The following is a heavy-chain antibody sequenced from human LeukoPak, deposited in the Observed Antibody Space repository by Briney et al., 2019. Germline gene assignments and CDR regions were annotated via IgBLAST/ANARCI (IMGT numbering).Heavy chain of an antibody. CDR1: GFTFSSYA. CDR2: ISNSAVST. J-gene: IGHJ4*02. Sequence: GGSLRLSCAASGFTFSSYAMTWVRQAPGKGLEWVSDISNSAVSTYYAESVKGRSTISRDNSKNTLYLQMNRLRPEDTAIYFCAKNSRGSNYGPFDHWGQGTLVTVSS. CDR3: AKNSRGSNYGPFDH. V-gene: IGHV3-23*01. D-gene: IGHD3-10*01.